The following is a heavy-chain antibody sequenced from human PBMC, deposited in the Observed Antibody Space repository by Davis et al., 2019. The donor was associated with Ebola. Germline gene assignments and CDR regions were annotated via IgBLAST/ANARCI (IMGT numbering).Heavy chain of an antibody. CDR3: ARDRSRAGATSPAGY. Sequence: GESLKISCAASGFTSGFTFNHFAMSWVRQAPGKGLEWVSGISVGGTKTYYADSVKGRFTISRDSSKNTLYLQMNSLRVEDTAVYYCARDRSRAGATSPAGYWGQGTLVTVSS. D-gene: IGHD1-26*01. CDR2: ISVGGTKT. V-gene: IGHV3-23*01. CDR1: GFTSGFTFNHFA. J-gene: IGHJ4*02.